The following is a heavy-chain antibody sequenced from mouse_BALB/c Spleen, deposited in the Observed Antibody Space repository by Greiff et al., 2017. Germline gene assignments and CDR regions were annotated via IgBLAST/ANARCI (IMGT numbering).Heavy chain of an antibody. J-gene: IGHJ4*01. Sequence: QVQLQQSGAELAKPGASVKMSCKASGYTFTSYWMHWVKQRPGQGLEWIGYINPSSGYTNYNQKFKDKATLTADKSSSTAYMQLSSLTSEDSAVYYCALITMDYWGQGTSVTVSS. CDR3: ALITMDY. CDR2: INPSSGYT. CDR1: GYTFTSYW. D-gene: IGHD1-1*01. V-gene: IGHV1-7*01.